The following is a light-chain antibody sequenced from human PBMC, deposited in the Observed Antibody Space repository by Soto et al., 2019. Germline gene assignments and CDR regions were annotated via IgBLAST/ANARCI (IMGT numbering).Light chain of an antibody. CDR1: KSDVGTYNY. Sequence: QSALTQPASVSGSPGQSITISCTGTKSDVGTYNYVSWYQHRPGKAPKLMIYDVTYRPSGVSNRFSGSKSGNTASLTISGLQAEDEADYYCTSYTTSNTQVFGGGTKLTVL. V-gene: IGLV2-14*01. CDR2: DVT. CDR3: TSYTTSNTQV. J-gene: IGLJ2*01.